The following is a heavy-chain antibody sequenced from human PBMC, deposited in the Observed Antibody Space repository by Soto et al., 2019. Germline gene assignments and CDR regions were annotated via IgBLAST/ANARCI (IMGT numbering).Heavy chain of an antibody. D-gene: IGHD2-2*01. J-gene: IGHJ4*02. CDR1: SGSISSDY. Sequence: SETQSLTCTVSSGSISSDYWTWIRQPPGKGLEWIGYIYYTGSINYSPSLKSRVTISIDTSKNQFSLKLRSVTAADTAVYYCARVYCRSSSCYDVFDYWGQGTPVTVS. CDR3: ARVYCRSSSCYDVFDY. CDR2: IYYTGSI. V-gene: IGHV4-59*08.